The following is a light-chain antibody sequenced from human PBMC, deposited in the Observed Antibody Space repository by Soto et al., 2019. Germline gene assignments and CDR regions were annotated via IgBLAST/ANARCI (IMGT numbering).Light chain of an antibody. CDR2: DVS. CDR1: SSDVGGYNY. J-gene: IGLJ1*01. CDR3: CSYAGSYTDV. V-gene: IGLV2-11*01. Sequence: QSVLTQPLSVSGSPGQSVSISCTGNSSDVGGYNYVSWYQQHPGKAPKLMIYDVSERPSGVPDRFSGSKSANTASLTISGLQAEDEADYYSCSYAGSYTDVFGTGTKVTVL.